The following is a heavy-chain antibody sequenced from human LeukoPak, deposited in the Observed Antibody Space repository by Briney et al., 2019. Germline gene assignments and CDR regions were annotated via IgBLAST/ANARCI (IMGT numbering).Heavy chain of an antibody. Sequence: PSETLSLTCTVSGGSISSYYWSWIRQPPGKGLEWIGYIYYSGSTNYNPSLKSRVTISVDTCKNQFSLKLSSVTAADTAVYYCARGLGMATSDYWGQGTLVTVSS. D-gene: IGHD5-24*01. CDR1: GGSISSYY. CDR3: ARGLGMATSDY. CDR2: IYYSGST. V-gene: IGHV4-59*01. J-gene: IGHJ4*02.